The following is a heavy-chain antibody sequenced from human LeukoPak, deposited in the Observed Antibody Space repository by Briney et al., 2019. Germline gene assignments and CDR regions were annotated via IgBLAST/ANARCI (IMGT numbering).Heavy chain of an antibody. Sequence: GGSLRLSCAASGFTFSRYWMHWLRQAPGKGPVWVSRISTDGSSTSYADSVKGRFTISRDNSKNTLYLQMNSLRAEDTAVYYCAKSWWGYCSGGSCYWDYWGQGTLVTVSS. CDR2: ISTDGSST. CDR1: GFTFSRYW. J-gene: IGHJ4*02. D-gene: IGHD2-15*01. V-gene: IGHV3-74*01. CDR3: AKSWWGYCSGGSCYWDY.